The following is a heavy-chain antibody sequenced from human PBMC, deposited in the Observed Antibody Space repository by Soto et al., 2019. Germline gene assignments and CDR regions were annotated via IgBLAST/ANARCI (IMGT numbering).Heavy chain of an antibody. J-gene: IGHJ6*02. Sequence: SETLSLTCAVYGGSFSGYYWSWIRQPPGKGLEWIGEINHSGSTNYNPSLKSRVTISVDTSKNQFSLKLSSVTAADTAVYYCARGGVTIFGVVNPYGMDVWGQGTTVTVSS. CDR1: GGSFSGYY. V-gene: IGHV4-34*01. CDR3: ARGGVTIFGVVNPYGMDV. D-gene: IGHD3-3*01. CDR2: INHSGST.